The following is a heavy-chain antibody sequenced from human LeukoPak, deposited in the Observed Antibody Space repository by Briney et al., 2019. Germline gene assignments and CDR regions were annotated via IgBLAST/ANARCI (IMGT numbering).Heavy chain of an antibody. CDR2: SRKRGDGDTT. CDR3: ARGQYYYYMDV. CDR1: GFSFSDRH. Sequence: GGSLRLSCAASGFSFSDRHMDWVRQAPGKGLEWVGRSRKRGDGDTTEYAASVKGRFTISRDNAKNTLYLQMNSLRAEDTAVYYCARGQYYYYMDVWGKGTTVTVSS. V-gene: IGHV3-72*01. J-gene: IGHJ6*03.